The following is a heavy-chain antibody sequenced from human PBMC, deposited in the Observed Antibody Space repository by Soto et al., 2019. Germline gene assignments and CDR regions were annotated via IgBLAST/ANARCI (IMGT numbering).Heavy chain of an antibody. D-gene: IGHD6-19*01. CDR3: ALPKNTLGWYNF. CDR2: INPNGGST. J-gene: IGHJ4*02. CDR1: GYTFTNYH. V-gene: IGHV1-46*01. Sequence: QVQVVQSGAEVKKPGASVKVSCKTSGYTFTNYHVHWVRQAPGQGLEWMGAINPNGGSTTYEQHLQGRVTMTSDSSTSTVYMEMGSLRSDDSAVYYCALPKNTLGWYNFWGQGTLVTVS.